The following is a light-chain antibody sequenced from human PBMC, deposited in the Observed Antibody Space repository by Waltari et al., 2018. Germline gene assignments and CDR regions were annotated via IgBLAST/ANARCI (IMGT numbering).Light chain of an antibody. CDR1: RSVIKY. V-gene: IGKV3-20*01. CDR3: QKYDSLPAT. CDR2: HAS. Sequence: VLTQSPGTLSLSPGERATLPCRASRSVIKYLAWYQQTPGRAPRLLIYHASTRATGIPDRFSGSGSGTDFSLTISRLEPDDFAVYYCQKYDSLPATLGQGTRVEIK. J-gene: IGKJ1*01.